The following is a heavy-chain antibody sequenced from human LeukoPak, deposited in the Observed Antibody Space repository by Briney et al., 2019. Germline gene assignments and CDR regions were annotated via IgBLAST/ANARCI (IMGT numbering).Heavy chain of an antibody. CDR1: GYTFTSYD. J-gene: IGHJ6*02. Sequence: ASVKVSCKASGYTFTSYDINWVRQATGQGLEWMGWMNPNSGNTGYAQKSQGRVTMTRDTSISTAYMELSSLRSEDTAVYYCARGLWWLVHYYYYGMDVWGQGTTVTVSS. CDR3: ARGLWWLVHYYYYGMDV. V-gene: IGHV1-8*01. D-gene: IGHD2-21*01. CDR2: MNPNSGNT.